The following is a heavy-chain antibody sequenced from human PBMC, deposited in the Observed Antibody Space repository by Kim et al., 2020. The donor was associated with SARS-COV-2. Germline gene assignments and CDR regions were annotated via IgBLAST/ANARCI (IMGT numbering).Heavy chain of an antibody. CDR1: GGSISSYY. V-gene: IGHV4-59*08. J-gene: IGHJ4*02. CDR3: ARLAGYSSSWFFYY. D-gene: IGHD6-13*01. Sequence: SQTLSLTCTVSGGSISSYYWSWIRQPPGKGLELIGYIHYSWSTNYNPFLKSRVTISVDTSKNQFSLKLSSVTAADTAVYYCARLAGYSSSWFFYYWAQGT. CDR2: IHYSWST.